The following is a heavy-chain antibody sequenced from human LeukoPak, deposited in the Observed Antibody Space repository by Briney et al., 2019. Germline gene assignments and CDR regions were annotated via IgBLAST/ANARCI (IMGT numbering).Heavy chain of an antibody. CDR2: ISGSGDTT. J-gene: IGHJ6*03. CDR1: GFTFSRYA. Sequence: PGGSLRLSCAASGFTFSRYAMSWVRQAPGGGLEWVSAISGSGDTTYHADSVKGRFTISRDNSENRLSLQMDSLRAEDTAVYFCAKDTTAAWYDRASMDVWGKGTTVTVSS. D-gene: IGHD2-15*01. V-gene: IGHV3-23*01. CDR3: AKDTTAAWYDRASMDV.